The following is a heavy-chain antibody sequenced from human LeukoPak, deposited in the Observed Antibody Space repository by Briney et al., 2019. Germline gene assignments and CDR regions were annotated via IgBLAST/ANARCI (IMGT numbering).Heavy chain of an antibody. J-gene: IGHJ4*02. CDR1: GYTLTELS. CDR2: FDPEDGET. V-gene: IGHV1-24*01. CDR3: ATGYYYDSSGYLDY. D-gene: IGHD3-22*01. Sequence: ASVKVCCKVSGYTLTELSMHWVRQAPGKGLEWMGGFDPEDGETIYAQKFQGRVTMTEDTSTDTAYMELSSLRSEDTAVYYCATGYYYDSSGYLDYWGQGTLVTVSS.